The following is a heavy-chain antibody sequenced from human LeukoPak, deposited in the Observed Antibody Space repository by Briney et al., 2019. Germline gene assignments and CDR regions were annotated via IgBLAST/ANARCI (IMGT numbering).Heavy chain of an antibody. Sequence: GGSLRLSCAASGFTFSSYAMHWVRQAPGKGLEWVSGINWNGGSTGYADSVKGRFTISRDNAKNSLYLQMNSLRAEDTALYYCAREGYGHYVEFDYWGQGTLVTVSS. CDR1: GFTFSSYA. CDR3: AREGYGHYVEFDY. D-gene: IGHD4-17*01. CDR2: INWNGGST. J-gene: IGHJ4*02. V-gene: IGHV3-20*04.